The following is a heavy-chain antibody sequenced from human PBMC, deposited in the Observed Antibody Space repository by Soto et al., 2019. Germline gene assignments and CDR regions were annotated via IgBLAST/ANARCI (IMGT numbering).Heavy chain of an antibody. CDR2: IIPIIGTP. D-gene: IGHD3-10*01. V-gene: IGHV1-69*13. CDR1: GGTFRNHV. Sequence: SVKVSCKASGGTFRNHVFNWVRQAPGQGLEWMGGIIPIIGTPNYAQKFQGRVTITADASTNTVYLEVSSLRSQDTAVYYCARDLEFRDGNISHLDYWGQGTLVTV. J-gene: IGHJ4*02. CDR3: ARDLEFRDGNISHLDY.